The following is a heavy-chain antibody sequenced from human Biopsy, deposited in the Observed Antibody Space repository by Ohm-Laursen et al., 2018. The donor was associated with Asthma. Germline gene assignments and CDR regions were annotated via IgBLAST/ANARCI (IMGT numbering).Heavy chain of an antibody. J-gene: IGHJ3*02. CDR3: ARSMIVADGSDAFDI. Sequence: GASVKVSCKAPGYTFSSYQMHWVRQAPGQGLEWLGMIKHISEYAQKFQGRVTMTRDTSTSTVYMELSSLRSEDTAVYYCARSMIVADGSDAFDIWGQGTMVTVSS. V-gene: IGHV1-46*01. CDR1: GYTFSSYQ. CDR2: IKHISE. D-gene: IGHD3-22*01.